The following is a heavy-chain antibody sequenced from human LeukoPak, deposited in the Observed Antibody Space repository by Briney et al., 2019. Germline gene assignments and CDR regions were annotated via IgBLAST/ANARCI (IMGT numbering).Heavy chain of an antibody. J-gene: IGHJ6*03. CDR1: GFTFSSYS. D-gene: IGHD1-1*01. CDR3: AREGSTTTPVIFGYYMDV. Sequence: GGSLRLSCAASGFTFSSYSMNWVRQAPGKGLEWVSSINSSSSYIYYADSVKGRFTISRDNAKNSLYLQMNSLRAEDTAVYFCAREGSTTTPVIFGYYMDVWGKGTTVSVSS. V-gene: IGHV3-21*01. CDR2: INSSSSYI.